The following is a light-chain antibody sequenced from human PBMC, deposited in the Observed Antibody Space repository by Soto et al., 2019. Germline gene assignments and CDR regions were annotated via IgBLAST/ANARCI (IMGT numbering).Light chain of an antibody. CDR3: QQYYNYPET. Sequence: IHSTESPSTLSASVLDRVTITFRASQSISYWLAWYQQKPGKAPNLLIYDASSLESGVPSRFSGSGSGTEFTLTISSLQPDDFATYYCQQYYNYPETFGQGTKVDIK. V-gene: IGKV1-5*01. CDR2: DAS. CDR1: QSISYW. J-gene: IGKJ1*01.